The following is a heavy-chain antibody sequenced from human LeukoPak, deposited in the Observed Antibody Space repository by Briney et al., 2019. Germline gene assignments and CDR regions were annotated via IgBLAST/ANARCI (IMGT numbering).Heavy chain of an antibody. D-gene: IGHD3-3*01. CDR1: GDSISSGNYY. CDR2: IYYSGST. V-gene: IGHV4-30-4*01. J-gene: IGHJ4*02. CDR3: AREFWSGSYSDK. Sequence: PSETLSLTCTVSGDSISSGNYYWTWIRQPPGKGLEWIGYIYYSGSTFYNPSLKSRVTISVDTSKNGFSLKLSSVTAADTAVYYCAREFWSGSYSDKWGQGTLVTVSS.